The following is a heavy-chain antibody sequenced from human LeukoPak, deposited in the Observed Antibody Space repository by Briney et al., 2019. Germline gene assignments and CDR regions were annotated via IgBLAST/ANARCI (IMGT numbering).Heavy chain of an antibody. V-gene: IGHV4-34*01. D-gene: IGHD6-25*01. Sequence: DTLSLTCAVYGGPSRVYYWSGTRQPPGKGLEGIGEINHSGRTNYKPSLKRRVSLSVDTSKNQIAVELSSESGANTAVLYGERVPPARRWFDRWGQGTLVTVSS. CDR3: ERVPPARRWFDR. CDR2: INHSGRT. CDR1: GGPSRVYY. J-gene: IGHJ5*02.